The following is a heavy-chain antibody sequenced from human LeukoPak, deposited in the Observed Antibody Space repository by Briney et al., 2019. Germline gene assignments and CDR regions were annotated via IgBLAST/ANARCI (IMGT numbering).Heavy chain of an antibody. J-gene: IGHJ4*02. CDR2: INSDGSWT. V-gene: IGHV3-74*01. Sequence: GRSLRLSCAASGNYWMHWVRQVPGKGLVWVSHINSDGSWTSYADSVKGRFTISKDNAKNTVYLQMNSLGAEDTAVYYCVSFYETYWGRGTLVTVSS. D-gene: IGHD2/OR15-2a*01. CDR3: VSFYETY. CDR1: GNYW.